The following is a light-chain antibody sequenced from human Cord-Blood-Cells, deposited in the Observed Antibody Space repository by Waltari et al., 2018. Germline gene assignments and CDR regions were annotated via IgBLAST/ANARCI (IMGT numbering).Light chain of an antibody. Sequence: QSALTPPASVSGSPGQSITLSCTGTSSDVGGYNYVSWYQQHPSKAPKLMIYDVSNRPSGVSNLFSGSKSGHTSSLTISGLQAEDEADYYFSSYTSISTPVVFGGGTKLTVL. V-gene: IGLV2-14*01. CDR1: SSDVGGYNY. CDR2: DVS. J-gene: IGLJ2*01. CDR3: SSYTSISTPVV.